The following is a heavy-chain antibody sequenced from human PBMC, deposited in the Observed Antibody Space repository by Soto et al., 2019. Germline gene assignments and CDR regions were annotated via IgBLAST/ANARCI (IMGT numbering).Heavy chain of an antibody. J-gene: IGHJ6*02. CDR2: MNPNSGNT. V-gene: IGHV1-8*01. CDR1: GYTFTSYD. CDR3: ARVGYSRSWYFGVDYYYGMDV. Sequence: ASVKVSCKASGYTFTSYDINWVRQATGQGLEWMGWMNPNSGNTGYAQKFQGRVTMTRNTSISTAYMELSSLRSEDTAVYYCARVGYSRSWYFGVDYYYGMDVWGQGTPVPVYS. D-gene: IGHD6-13*01.